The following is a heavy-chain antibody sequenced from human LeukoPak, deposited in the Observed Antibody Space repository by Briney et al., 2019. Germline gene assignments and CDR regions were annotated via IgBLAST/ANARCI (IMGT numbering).Heavy chain of an antibody. CDR1: GFTFDDYA. V-gene: IGHV3-9*01. D-gene: IGHD6-13*01. CDR3: AGHSSSWTPGY. Sequence: GRSLRLSCAVSGFTFDDYAMHWVRQAPGKGLEWCSGISWNSGSIGHADSGKGRFTISRDNDKNSLYLKMNGLRAEDTAVYYCAGHSSSWTPGYWGQGTLVTVSS. CDR2: ISWNSGSI. J-gene: IGHJ4*02.